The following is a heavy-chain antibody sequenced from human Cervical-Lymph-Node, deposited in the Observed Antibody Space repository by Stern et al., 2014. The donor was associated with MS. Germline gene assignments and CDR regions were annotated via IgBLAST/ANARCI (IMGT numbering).Heavy chain of an antibody. Sequence: VHLVESGPGVVKPSETLSLTCTVSGASISSYYWTWIRQPPGRGLEWLGYVFHTGTTNYNPSLKGRVTISLDTSKNQFSLILRSVTAADTAVYYCARKALSMDHYFDSWGQGALVTVSS. D-gene: IGHD2-2*03. CDR3: ARKALSMDHYFDS. CDR1: GASISSYY. CDR2: VFHTGTT. V-gene: IGHV4-59*01. J-gene: IGHJ4*02.